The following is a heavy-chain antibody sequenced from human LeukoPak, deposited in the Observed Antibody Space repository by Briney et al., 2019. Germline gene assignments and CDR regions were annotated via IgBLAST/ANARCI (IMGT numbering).Heavy chain of an antibody. J-gene: IGHJ4*02. D-gene: IGHD6-13*01. V-gene: IGHV3-23*01. CDR3: ARRLPAAGTRPFDY. CDR2: ISGSGGST. CDR1: GFTFSSYA. Sequence: PGGSLRLSCAASGFTFSSYAMSWVRQAPGKGLEWVSAISGSGGSTYYADSEKGRFTISRDNSKNTLYLQMNSLRAEDTAVYYCARRLPAAGTRPFDYWGQGTLVTVSS.